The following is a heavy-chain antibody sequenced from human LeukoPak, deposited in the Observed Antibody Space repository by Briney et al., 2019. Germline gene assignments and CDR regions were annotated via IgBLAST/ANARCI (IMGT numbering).Heavy chain of an antibody. CDR2: IYYSGST. D-gene: IGHD1-26*01. V-gene: IGHV4-59*01. Sequence: SETLSLTCTVSGGSISSYYWSWIRQPPGKGLEWIGYIYYSGSTNYNPSLKSRVTISVDTSKNQFSLKLSSVTAADTAVYYCAWADGSYHFDYWGQGTLVTVSS. CDR1: GGSISSYY. CDR3: AWADGSYHFDY. J-gene: IGHJ4*02.